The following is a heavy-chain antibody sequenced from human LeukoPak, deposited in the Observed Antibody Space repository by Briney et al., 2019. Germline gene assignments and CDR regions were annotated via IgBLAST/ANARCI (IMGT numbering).Heavy chain of an antibody. V-gene: IGHV1-18*01. D-gene: IGHD7-27*01. J-gene: IGHJ4*02. CDR1: GYTFTSYG. CDR2: ISSNSDNT. CDR3: ARDWGSIKVIADY. Sequence: GSVKLSCKATGYTFTSYGISWVRQAPGQGLEWMGWISSNSDNTNYAQKLQGRVTMTTDTSTSTAYMELRSLRSDDTALYFCARDWGSIKVIADYWGQGTLVSVSS.